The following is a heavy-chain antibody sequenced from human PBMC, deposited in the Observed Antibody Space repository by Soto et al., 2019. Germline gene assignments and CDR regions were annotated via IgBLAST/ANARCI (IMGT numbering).Heavy chain of an antibody. CDR2: IYPGDSDT. CDR1: GYSFTSYW. CDR3: AREGGDYDSSGYKNHIYYYYGMDV. Sequence: GESLKISCKGSGYSFTSYWIGCVRQMPGKGLEWMGIIYPGDSDTKYSPSLQGQVTISADTSITTLYLQMGSLRAEDMAVYYCAREGGDYDSSGYKNHIYYYYGMDVWGQGTTVTVSS. D-gene: IGHD3-22*01. V-gene: IGHV5-51*01. J-gene: IGHJ6*02.